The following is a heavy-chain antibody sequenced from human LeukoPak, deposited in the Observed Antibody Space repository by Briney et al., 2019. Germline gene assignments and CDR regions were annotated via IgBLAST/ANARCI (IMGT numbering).Heavy chain of an antibody. Sequence: GGSLRLSCTASGFTFSHYWMGWARQAPGKGLEWVANIKEDGTDQHYVDSVRGRVTVSRDNAANSMYLQMSSLRPDDTAVYFCARGKDRSWHFDSWGKGTLVAVSS. CDR1: GFTFSHYW. CDR3: ARGKDRSWHFDS. V-gene: IGHV3-7*01. D-gene: IGHD6-19*01. J-gene: IGHJ4*02. CDR2: IKEDGTDQ.